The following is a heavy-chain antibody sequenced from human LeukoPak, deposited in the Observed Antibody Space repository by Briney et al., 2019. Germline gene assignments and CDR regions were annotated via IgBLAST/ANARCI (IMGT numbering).Heavy chain of an antibody. Sequence: PGGSLRLSCVASGFTFSTYAMHWVRQAPGKGLEWVTVISYGGSKKYYADSVKGRFTISRDNSKTTLYLQVDSLRPEDTAVYYCAKPYDSSLYTNLDYWGQGTLVTVSS. J-gene: IGHJ4*02. D-gene: IGHD3-22*01. CDR3: AKPYDSSLYTNLDY. CDR2: ISYGGSKK. CDR1: GFTFSTYA. V-gene: IGHV3-30-3*02.